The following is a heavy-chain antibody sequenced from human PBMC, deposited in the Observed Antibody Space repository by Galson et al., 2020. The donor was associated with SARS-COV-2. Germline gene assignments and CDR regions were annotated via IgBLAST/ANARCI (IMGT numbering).Heavy chain of an antibody. CDR3: ARLANFYQSNGHYPLDY. Sequence: ETSETLSLTCTVSGGSINNYYWSWIRQPAGKGLEWIGLFFTSGSTNYSPSLKSRVSMSADTSKNVFSLKLTSVTAADTAVYYCARLANFYQSNGHYPLDYWGQGTLVTVSS. CDR1: GGSINNYY. D-gene: IGHD3-3*01. V-gene: IGHV4-4*07. J-gene: IGHJ4*02. CDR2: FFTSGST.